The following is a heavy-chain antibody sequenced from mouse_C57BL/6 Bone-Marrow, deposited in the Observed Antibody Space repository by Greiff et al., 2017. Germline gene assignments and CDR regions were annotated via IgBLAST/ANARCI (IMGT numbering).Heavy chain of an antibody. J-gene: IGHJ1*03. CDR1: GFTFSSYA. CDR2: ISDGGSYT. Sequence: EVQGVESGGGLVKPGGSLKLSCAASGFTFSSYAMSWVRQTPEKRLEWVATISDGGSYTYYPDNVKGRFTISRDNAKNNLYLQMSHLKSEDTAMYYCAREEDSPYWYFDVWGTGTTVTVSS. V-gene: IGHV5-4*01. CDR3: AREEDSPYWYFDV. D-gene: IGHD6-1*01.